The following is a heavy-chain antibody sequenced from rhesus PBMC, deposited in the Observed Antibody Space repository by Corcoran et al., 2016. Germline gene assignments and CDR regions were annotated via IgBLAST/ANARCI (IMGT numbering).Heavy chain of an antibody. CDR1: GYTFTELS. CDR3: ARGNKGWGYSYSY. Sequence: EVQLVQSGAEVKKPGASVKVSCKVSGYTFTELSMHWVRQAPGKGFGWMGGVEAVYGEKIHAAQYQGRVTMTEDTSTDTAYMELSSLRSEDTAVYYCARGNKGWGYSYSYWGQGVLVTVSS. D-gene: IGHD5-12*01. CDR2: VEAVYGEK. V-gene: IGHV1-156*01. J-gene: IGHJ4*01.